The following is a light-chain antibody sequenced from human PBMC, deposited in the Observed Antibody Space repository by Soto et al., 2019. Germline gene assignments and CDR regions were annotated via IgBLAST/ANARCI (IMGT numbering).Light chain of an antibody. V-gene: IGKV3-15*01. CDR2: GAS. Sequence: EIVLTQSPATLSVSPGEGATLSFRASQTVSGNLAWYQQKPGQAPRLLIYGASTRATGIPARFSGSGSGTDFTLTISSLQSEDFAVYYCQQCNNWPRTFGQGTKLEIK. J-gene: IGKJ2*01. CDR1: QTVSGN. CDR3: QQCNNWPRT.